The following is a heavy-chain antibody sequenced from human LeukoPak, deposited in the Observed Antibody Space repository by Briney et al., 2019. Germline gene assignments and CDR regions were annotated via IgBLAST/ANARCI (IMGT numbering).Heavy chain of an antibody. D-gene: IGHD3-22*01. CDR2: IYSGGST. CDR3: AREPSHDSSGYGLRDY. V-gene: IGHV3-53*01. CDR1: GFTVSSNY. Sequence: GGSLRLSCAASGFTVSSNYMSWVRQAPGKGLEWVSVIYSGGSTYYADSVKGRFTISRDNSKNTLYLQMNSLRAEDTAVYYCAREPSHDSSGYGLRDYWGQGTLVTVSS. J-gene: IGHJ4*02.